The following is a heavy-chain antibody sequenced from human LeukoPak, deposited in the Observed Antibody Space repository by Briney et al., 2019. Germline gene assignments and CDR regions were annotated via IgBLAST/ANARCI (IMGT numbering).Heavy chain of an antibody. J-gene: IGHJ6*03. Sequence: ASVTVSCKASGYAFTSYGISWVRQAPGQGLEWMGWISAYNGNTNYAQKLQGRVTITTDTSTSTAYMELRSLRSDDTAVYYCARDQRGQYFDWLLPYYYYYYMDVWGKGTTVTVSS. CDR1: GYAFTSYG. V-gene: IGHV1-18*01. CDR2: ISAYNGNT. D-gene: IGHD3-9*01. CDR3: ARDQRGQYFDWLLPYYYYYYMDV.